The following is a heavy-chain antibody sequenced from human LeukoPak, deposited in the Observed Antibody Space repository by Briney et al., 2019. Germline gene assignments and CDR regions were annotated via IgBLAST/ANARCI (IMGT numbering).Heavy chain of an antibody. V-gene: IGHV4-59*01. D-gene: IGHD3-22*01. CDR1: GGSISTYY. Sequence: SETLSLTCAVSGGSISTYYWTWIRQPPGKGLEWIGYIYYSGNTNYNPSLKSRVTISVDTSKNQFSLMLSSVTAADTAVYYCARGGSSGYFAFDIWGQGTMVTVSS. CDR3: ARGGSSGYFAFDI. J-gene: IGHJ3*02. CDR2: IYYSGNT.